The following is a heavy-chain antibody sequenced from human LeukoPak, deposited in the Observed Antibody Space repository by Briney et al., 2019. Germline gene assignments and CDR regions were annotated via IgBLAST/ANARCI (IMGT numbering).Heavy chain of an antibody. CDR1: GGTFSSYA. Sequence: AAVKVSCKASGGTFSSYAISWVRQAPGQGLEWMGGIIPIFGTTNYAQKFQDRVTITADKSTSTAYMELSSLRSEDTAVYYCARVVGLTGYSSSWYSGYYYYMDVWGKGTTVTVSS. V-gene: IGHV1-69*06. CDR3: ARVVGLTGYSSSWYSGYYYYMDV. J-gene: IGHJ6*03. D-gene: IGHD6-13*01. CDR2: IIPIFGTT.